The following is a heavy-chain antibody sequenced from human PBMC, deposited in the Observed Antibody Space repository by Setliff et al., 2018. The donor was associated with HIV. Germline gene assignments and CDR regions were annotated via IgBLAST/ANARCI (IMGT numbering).Heavy chain of an antibody. CDR2: IIAGNGDT. CDR1: GYTFINYG. J-gene: IGHJ4*02. CDR3: ARAQTYYSDSSGYYSQY. D-gene: IGHD3-22*01. V-gene: IGHV1-3*01. Sequence: ASVKVSCKASGYTFINYGIHWVRQAPGQRPQWMGWIIAGNGDTKYSQNFQDRVAITRDTSASTAYMELSSLRSEDTAVYYCARAQTYYSDSSGYYSQYWGQGTLVTVSS.